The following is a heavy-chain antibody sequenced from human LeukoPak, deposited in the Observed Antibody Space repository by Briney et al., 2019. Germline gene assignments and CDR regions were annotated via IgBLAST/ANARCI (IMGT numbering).Heavy chain of an antibody. CDR3: AGLVGRYSSGLYYYYFDY. D-gene: IGHD3-22*01. V-gene: IGHV4-4*02. Sequence: SGTLSLTCTVSGDSINSLDLWSWVRQPPGKGLEWVGEMYLSGTTHSNPSVKSRVTISIDKSKNQFFLNLSSVTAADTAVYYCAGLVGRYSSGLYYYYFDYWGQGTLVTVSS. J-gene: IGHJ4*02. CDR1: GDSINSLDL. CDR2: MYLSGTT.